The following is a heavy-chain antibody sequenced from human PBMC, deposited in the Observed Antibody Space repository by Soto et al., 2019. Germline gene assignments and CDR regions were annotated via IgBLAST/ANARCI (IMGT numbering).Heavy chain of an antibody. CDR3: VKDESINWYSGHFRH. Sequence: EVQLVESGGGLVQPGRSLRLSCAASGFTFDDYAMHWVRQVPGKGLEWVSGINWSSGRIGYADSVKGRFAISRDNAKNSLHLQMNSLRAEDTAFYYCVKDESINWYSGHFRHWGQGTLVTVSS. J-gene: IGHJ1*01. D-gene: IGHD6-13*01. V-gene: IGHV3-9*01. CDR2: INWSSGRI. CDR1: GFTFDDYA.